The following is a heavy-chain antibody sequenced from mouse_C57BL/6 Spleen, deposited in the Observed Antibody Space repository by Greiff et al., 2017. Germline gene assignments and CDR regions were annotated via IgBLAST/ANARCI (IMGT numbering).Heavy chain of an antibody. D-gene: IGHD2-4*01. Sequence: VQLQQSGPELVKPGASVKISCKASGYAFSSSWMNWVKQRPGKGLEWIGRIYPGDGDTNYNGKFKGKATLTADKSSSTAYMQLSSLTSEDSAVYFCARSDDDDYYAMDYWGQGTSVTVSS. V-gene: IGHV1-82*01. J-gene: IGHJ4*01. CDR1: GYAFSSSW. CDR2: IYPGDGDT. CDR3: ARSDDDDYYAMDY.